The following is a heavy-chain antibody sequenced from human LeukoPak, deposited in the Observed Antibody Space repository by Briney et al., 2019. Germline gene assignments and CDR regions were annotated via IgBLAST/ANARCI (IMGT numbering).Heavy chain of an antibody. Sequence: SSETLSLTCTVSGGSISSYYWSWIRQPPGEGLEWIGYIYTSGSTNYNPSLKSRVTISVDTSKNQFSLKLSSVTAADTAVYYCAGHLRGYSGYVVDYWGQGTLVTVSS. D-gene: IGHD5-12*01. CDR2: IYTSGST. J-gene: IGHJ4*02. CDR3: AGHLRGYSGYVVDY. V-gene: IGHV4-4*09. CDR1: GGSISSYY.